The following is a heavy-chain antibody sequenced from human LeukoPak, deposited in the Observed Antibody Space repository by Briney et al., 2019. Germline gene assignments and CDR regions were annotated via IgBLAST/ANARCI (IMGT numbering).Heavy chain of an antibody. CDR3: ARDLGYSSGWYVHYFDY. Sequence: GSPRLSRSASGFTFSSYSINWVRQAPGKGLEWVSSISSSSTIYYADSVKGRFTISRDNAKNSLYLQMNSLRAEDTAVYYCARDLGYSSGWYVHYFDYWGQGTLVTVSS. D-gene: IGHD6-19*01. V-gene: IGHV3-48*01. CDR1: GFTFSSYS. CDR2: ISSSSTI. J-gene: IGHJ4*02.